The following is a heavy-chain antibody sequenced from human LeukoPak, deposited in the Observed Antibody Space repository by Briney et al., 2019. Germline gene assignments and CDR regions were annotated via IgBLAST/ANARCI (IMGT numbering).Heavy chain of an antibody. D-gene: IGHD6-19*01. Sequence: GGSLRLSCAASGFTFSSYSMNWVRRAPGKGLEWVSSISSSSSYIYYADSVKGRFTISRDNAKNSLYLQMNSLRAEDTAVYYCARDPPAGTKVFDYWGQGTLVTVSS. CDR3: ARDPPAGTKVFDY. CDR2: ISSSSSYI. J-gene: IGHJ4*02. V-gene: IGHV3-21*01. CDR1: GFTFSSYS.